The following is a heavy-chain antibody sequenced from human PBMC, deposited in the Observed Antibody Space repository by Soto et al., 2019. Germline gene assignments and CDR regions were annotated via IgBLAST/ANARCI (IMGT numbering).Heavy chain of an antibody. CDR3: AKAAAGGYYYYYMEV. CDR2: ISGSGGST. J-gene: IGHJ6*03. CDR1: EFTFSSYA. V-gene: IGHV3-23*01. Sequence: GGSLRLSCAASEFTFSSYAMSWVRQAPGKGLEWVSAISGSGGSTYYADSVKGRFTISRDNSKNTLYLQMNSLRAEDTAVYYCAKAAAGGYYYYYMEVWGKGTTVTVSS. D-gene: IGHD3-10*01.